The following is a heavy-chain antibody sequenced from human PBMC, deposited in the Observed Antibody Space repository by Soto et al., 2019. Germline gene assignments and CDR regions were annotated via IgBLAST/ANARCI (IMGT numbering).Heavy chain of an antibody. Sequence: SETLSLTCTVSGGSISSGDYYWSWIRQHPGKGLEGIGYIYYSGSTYYNPSLKSRVTILVDTSKNQSSLKLSSVTAADSAVYYCARGRILTGCDVWGQGTTVTVSS. D-gene: IGHD3-9*01. V-gene: IGHV4-31*03. CDR2: IYYSGST. J-gene: IGHJ6*01. CDR3: ARGRILTGCDV. CDR1: GGSISSGDYY.